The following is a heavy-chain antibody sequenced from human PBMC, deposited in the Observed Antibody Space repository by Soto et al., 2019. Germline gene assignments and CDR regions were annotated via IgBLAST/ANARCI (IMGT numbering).Heavy chain of an antibody. J-gene: IGHJ3*02. Sequence: GGSLRLSCAASGFTFRSYRMTWVRQAPGKGREWVSAISGKSSYIYDADSVKGRFTISRDNAKNSLFLQMNSLRAEDTAVYYCATSHGSSGNGAFCIWGQGTMGTVSS. CDR3: ATSHGSSGNGAFCI. CDR1: GFTFRSYR. D-gene: IGHD6-13*01. CDR2: ISGKSSYI. V-gene: IGHV3-21*01.